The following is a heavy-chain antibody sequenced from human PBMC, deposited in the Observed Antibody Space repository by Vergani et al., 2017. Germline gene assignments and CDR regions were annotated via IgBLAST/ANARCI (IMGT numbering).Heavy chain of an antibody. V-gene: IGHV1-8*01. CDR3: ARGSGGSRAYYYYYMDV. D-gene: IGHD6-13*01. Sequence: QVQLVQSGAEVQKTGASVKVSCKASGYTFTSYDINWVRQATGQGLEWMGWMNPNSGNTGYAQKCKGRVTMTRNTSISTAYMELSSLRSEDTAVYYLARGSGGSRAYYYYYMDVWGKGSTVTVSS. J-gene: IGHJ6*03. CDR1: GYTFTSYD. CDR2: MNPNSGNT.